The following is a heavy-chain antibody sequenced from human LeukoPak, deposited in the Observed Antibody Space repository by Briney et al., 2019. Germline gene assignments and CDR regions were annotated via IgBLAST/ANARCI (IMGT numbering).Heavy chain of an antibody. Sequence: SETLSLTCTVSGGSISGYYWGWIRQPPGKGLDWIGYIHYSGSSKYSPSLKSRVTISVDTSKNQFSLKLRSVTAADTAVYYCVREAATDYYDSSGYYRQTEVFDAWGQGTMVTVSS. CDR3: VREAATDYYDSSGYYRQTEVFDA. V-gene: IGHV4-59*01. J-gene: IGHJ3*01. CDR1: GGSISGYY. D-gene: IGHD3-22*01. CDR2: IHYSGSS.